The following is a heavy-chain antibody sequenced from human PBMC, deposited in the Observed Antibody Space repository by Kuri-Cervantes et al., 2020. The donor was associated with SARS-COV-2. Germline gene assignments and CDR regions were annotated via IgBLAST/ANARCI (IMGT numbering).Heavy chain of an antibody. Sequence: SETLSLTCTVSGGSITSADYYWSWIRQPPGKGLEWIGFIYYTGSTYYIPSLKSRLSISLDTSKNQFSLKLSSVTAADTAVYYCARPGGFLDVWGKGTTVTVSS. CDR2: IYYTGST. D-gene: IGHD4-23*01. V-gene: IGHV4-30-4*08. CDR1: GGSITSADYY. J-gene: IGHJ6*04. CDR3: ARPGGFLDV.